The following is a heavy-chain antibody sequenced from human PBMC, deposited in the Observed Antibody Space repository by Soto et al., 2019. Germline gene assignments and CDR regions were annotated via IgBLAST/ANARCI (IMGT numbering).Heavy chain of an antibody. D-gene: IGHD2-8*01. CDR2: ISSSSSYI. Sequence: GGSLRLSCAASGFTFSSYSMNWVRQAPGKGLEWVSSISSSSSYIYYADSVKGRFTISRDNAKNSLYLQMNSLRAEDTAVYYCARDPKYCTNGVCLRGGMDVWGQGTTVTVSS. CDR1: GFTFSSYS. J-gene: IGHJ6*02. CDR3: ARDPKYCTNGVCLRGGMDV. V-gene: IGHV3-21*01.